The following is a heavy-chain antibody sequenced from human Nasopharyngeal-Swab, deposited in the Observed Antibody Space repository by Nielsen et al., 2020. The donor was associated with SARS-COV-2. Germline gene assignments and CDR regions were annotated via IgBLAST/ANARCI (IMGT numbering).Heavy chain of an antibody. CDR1: GFTFSSYA. D-gene: IGHD6-13*01. CDR3: ARGRAAAGPYYYYGMDV. Sequence: GESLKISCAASGFTFSSYAMHWVRQAPGKGLEWVAVISYDGSNKYYADSVKGRFTISRDNAKNSLYLQMNRLRAEDTAVYYCARGRAAAGPYYYYGMDVWGQGTTVTVSS. V-gene: IGHV3-30-3*01. CDR2: ISYDGSNK. J-gene: IGHJ6*02.